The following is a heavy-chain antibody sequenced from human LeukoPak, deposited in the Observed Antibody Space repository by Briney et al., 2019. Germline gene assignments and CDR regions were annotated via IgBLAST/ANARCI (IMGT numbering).Heavy chain of an antibody. Sequence: SSETLSLTCTVSGASFSSYYWSWLRQPPGKGLDWIGRIYSSGSSKYNPPLKSRVIMSVDTSKNQFSLKLTSVTAADTAVYYCAREGGGFDYWGQGTLVTVSS. J-gene: IGHJ4*02. V-gene: IGHV4-4*07. CDR1: GASFSSYY. CDR2: IYSSGSS. D-gene: IGHD3-16*01. CDR3: AREGGGFDY.